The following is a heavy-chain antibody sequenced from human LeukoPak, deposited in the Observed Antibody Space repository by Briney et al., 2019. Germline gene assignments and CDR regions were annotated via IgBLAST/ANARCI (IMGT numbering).Heavy chain of an antibody. CDR2: ISWNSGSI. J-gene: IGHJ6*02. Sequence: GGSLRLSCAASGFTFDDYAMHWVRQAPGKGLEWVSGISWNSGSIGYADSVKGRFTISRDNAKNSLYLQMNSLRAEDTALYYCAKDSSYVYYSGMDVWGQGTTVTVSS. CDR1: GFTFDDYA. V-gene: IGHV3-9*01. D-gene: IGHD3-10*02. CDR3: AKDSSYVYYSGMDV.